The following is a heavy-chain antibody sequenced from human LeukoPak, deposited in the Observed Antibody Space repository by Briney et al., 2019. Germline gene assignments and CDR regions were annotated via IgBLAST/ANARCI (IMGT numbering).Heavy chain of an antibody. CDR3: ARVQWQITHARRARTAY. CDR2: ISAYKGNK. CDR1: GYTFTRYG. D-gene: IGHD6-19*01. J-gene: IGHJ4*02. V-gene: IGHV1-18*01. Sequence: GASVKVSCKASGYTFTRYGISWVRQAPGQGLEWMGWISAYKGNKNSAQKPNVTVTIHTATSTSTANMELRSLRSDDPALYYCARVQWQITHARRARTAYWGQGTLVSVSS.